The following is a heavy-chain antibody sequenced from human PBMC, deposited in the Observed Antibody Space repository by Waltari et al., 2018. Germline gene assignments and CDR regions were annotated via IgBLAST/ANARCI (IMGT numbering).Heavy chain of an antibody. V-gene: IGHV4-38-2*01. CDR3: VRPMYDSSDQGLAFDL. CDR2: VFRNRDK. CDR1: GFPIKSGYY. J-gene: IGHJ3*01. Sequence: QVQLQESGPGLARPSETLSLSCAVSGFPIKSGYYWAWVRQPPGKGPEWIASVFRNRDKYYNPSLQSRVTISMDTSKNQISLQLTSVTAADTALYYCVRPMYDSSDQGLAFDLWGQGTMVTVSS. D-gene: IGHD3-22*01.